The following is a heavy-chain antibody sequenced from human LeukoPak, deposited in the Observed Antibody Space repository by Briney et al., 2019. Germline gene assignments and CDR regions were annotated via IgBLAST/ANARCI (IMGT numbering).Heavy chain of an antibody. CDR2: IYYSGST. CDR1: GGSISSYY. CDR3: ARYCSSTSCQGSWFDP. V-gene: IGHV4-59*08. J-gene: IGHJ5*02. Sequence: SETLSLTCTVSGGSISSYYWSWLRQPPEKGLECIGYIYYSGSTNYNPSLKSRVTISVDTSKNQFSLKLSSVTAADTAVYYCARYCSSTSCQGSWFDPWGQGTLVTVSS. D-gene: IGHD2-2*01.